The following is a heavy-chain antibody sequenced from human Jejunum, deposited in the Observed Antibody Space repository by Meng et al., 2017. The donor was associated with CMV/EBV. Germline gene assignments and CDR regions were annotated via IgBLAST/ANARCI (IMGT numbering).Heavy chain of an antibody. J-gene: IGHJ6*02. Sequence: YGMHWVLQAPGKGLEWVAFIRFDGGKKYYADSVKGRFTISRDDSKNTLHLQMNSLKPEDTGDYYCAKSVQDSSSGWYDYYYGMDVWGQGTTVTVSS. CDR1: YG. V-gene: IGHV3-30*02. CDR3: AKSVQDSSSGWYDYYYGMDV. D-gene: IGHD6-19*01. CDR2: IRFDGGKK.